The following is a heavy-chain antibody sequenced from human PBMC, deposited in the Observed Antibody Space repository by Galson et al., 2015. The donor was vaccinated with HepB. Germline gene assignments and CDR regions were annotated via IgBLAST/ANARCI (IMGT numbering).Heavy chain of an antibody. Sequence: SVKVSCKASGVTFSSSAISWVRQAPGQGLEWVGRIIPNLGRANYAQKFQGRVTVTADKATSTAYMDVRILRSEAPAVYYCASSHGEYWLSYYYGIEVWGQGTTVTVSS. V-gene: IGHV1-69*04. CDR1: GVTFSSSA. CDR2: IIPNLGRA. CDR3: ASSHGEYWLSYYYGIEV. J-gene: IGHJ6*02. D-gene: IGHD4-17*01.